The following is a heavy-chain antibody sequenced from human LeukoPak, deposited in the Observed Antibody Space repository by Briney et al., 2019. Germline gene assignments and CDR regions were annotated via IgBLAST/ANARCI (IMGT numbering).Heavy chain of an antibody. V-gene: IGHV1-18*01. CDR1: GFTFTSYG. Sequence: PGGSLRLSCAASGFTFTSYGISWVRQAPGQGLEWMGWISAYNGNTNYAQKLQGRVTMTTDTSTSTAYMELRSLRSDDTAVYYCARATDGWWFDPWGQGTLVTVSS. J-gene: IGHJ5*02. CDR2: ISAYNGNT. D-gene: IGHD5-24*01. CDR3: ARATDGWWFDP.